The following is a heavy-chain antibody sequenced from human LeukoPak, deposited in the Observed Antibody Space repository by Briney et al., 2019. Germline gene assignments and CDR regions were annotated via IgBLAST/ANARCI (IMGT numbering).Heavy chain of an antibody. Sequence: SETLSLTCTVSGYSISSGYYWGWIRQPPGKGLEWIGSIYHSGSTYYNPSLKSRVTISVDTSKNQFSLKLSSVTAADPAVYYCATRAGITIFGVVTFDYWGQGTLVTVSS. D-gene: IGHD3-3*01. CDR1: GYSISSGYY. J-gene: IGHJ4*02. V-gene: IGHV4-38-2*02. CDR3: ATRAGITIFGVVTFDY. CDR2: IYHSGST.